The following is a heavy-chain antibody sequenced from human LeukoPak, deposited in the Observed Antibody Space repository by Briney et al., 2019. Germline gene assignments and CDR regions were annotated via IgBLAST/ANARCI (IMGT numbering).Heavy chain of an antibody. CDR2: ISSSSSYI. Sequence: GGSLRLSCAASGFIFSSYAMSWVRQAPGKGLEWVSSISSSSSYIYYADSVKGRFTISRDNAKNSLYLQMNSLRAEDTAVYYCARDLYSSSWHGNYWGQGTLVTVSS. V-gene: IGHV3-21*01. J-gene: IGHJ4*02. D-gene: IGHD6-13*01. CDR3: ARDLYSSSWHGNY. CDR1: GFIFSSYA.